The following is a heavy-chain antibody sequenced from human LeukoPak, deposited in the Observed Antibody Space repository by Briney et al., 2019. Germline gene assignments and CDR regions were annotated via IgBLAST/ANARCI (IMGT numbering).Heavy chain of an antibody. CDR2: IGVAANT. J-gene: IGHJ4*02. D-gene: IGHD1-26*01. V-gene: IGHV3-13*01. CDR3: ARQNTPHGNFDY. CDR1: GFTFSSYD. Sequence: GGSLRLSCVASGFTFSSYDMHWVRQATGKGLEWVSAIGVAANTFYSGSVKGRFTISRENAKNSLYLLMSSLRAEDTAVYYCARQNTPHGNFDYWGQGTLVTVSS.